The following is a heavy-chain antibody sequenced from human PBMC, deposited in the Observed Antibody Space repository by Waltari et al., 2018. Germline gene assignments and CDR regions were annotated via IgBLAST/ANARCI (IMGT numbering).Heavy chain of an antibody. D-gene: IGHD2-2*01. CDR1: GYTFTSYD. Sequence: QVQLVQSGAEVKKPGASVTVSCKASGYTFTSYDINWVRQAPGHGLEWMGWMNTNSGNTGYAQKFQGRVTMTRNTSISTAYMELSSLRSEDTAVYYCARRYIVVVPAASEAYYYGMDVWGQGTTVTVSS. V-gene: IGHV1-8*01. CDR2: MNTNSGNT. J-gene: IGHJ6*02. CDR3: ARRYIVVVPAASEAYYYGMDV.